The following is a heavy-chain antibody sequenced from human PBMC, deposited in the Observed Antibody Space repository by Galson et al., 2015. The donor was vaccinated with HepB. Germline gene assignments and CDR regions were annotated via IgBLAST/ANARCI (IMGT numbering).Heavy chain of an antibody. CDR1: GGSISSSSYY. J-gene: IGHJ4*02. CDR2: IYYSGST. CDR3: ARRSTSRFGRDY. V-gene: IGHV4-39*01. Sequence: SETLSLTCTVSGGSISSSSYYWGWIRQPPGKGLEWIGSIYYSGSTYYNPSLKSRVTISVDTSKNQFSLKLSSVTAADTAVYYCARRSTSRFGRDYWGQGTLVTVSS. D-gene: IGHD2-2*01.